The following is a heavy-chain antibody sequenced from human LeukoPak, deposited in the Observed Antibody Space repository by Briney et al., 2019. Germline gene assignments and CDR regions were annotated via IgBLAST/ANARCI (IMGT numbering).Heavy chain of an antibody. Sequence: SETLSLTCTVSGGSISSYYWSWIRQPPGKGLEWIGYIYFSGTTNYNPSLKSRVTISVDTSKNQFSLKLSSVTAADTAVYYCGRPQRGNSDAFDIWGQGTMVTVSS. CDR3: GRPQRGNSDAFDI. D-gene: IGHD4-23*01. CDR2: IYFSGTT. V-gene: IGHV4-59*01. CDR1: GGSISSYY. J-gene: IGHJ3*02.